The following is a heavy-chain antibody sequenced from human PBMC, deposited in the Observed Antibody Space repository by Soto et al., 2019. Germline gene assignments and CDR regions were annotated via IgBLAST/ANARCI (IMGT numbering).Heavy chain of an antibody. D-gene: IGHD3-16*01. J-gene: IGHJ4*02. CDR3: ARGHDYVWGNFDY. Sequence: QVQLVESGGGVVQPGRSLRLSCAASGFTFSSYAMHWVRQAPGKGLEGVAVISYDGSNKYYADSVKGRFTISRDNSKNTLYLQMNSLRAEETAVYYWARGHDYVWGNFDYWGQGTLVTVSS. V-gene: IGHV3-30-3*01. CDR1: GFTFSSYA. CDR2: ISYDGSNK.